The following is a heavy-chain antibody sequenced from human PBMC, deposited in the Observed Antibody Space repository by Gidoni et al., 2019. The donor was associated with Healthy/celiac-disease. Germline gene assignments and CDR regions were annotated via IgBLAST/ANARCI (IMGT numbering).Heavy chain of an antibody. D-gene: IGHD6-19*01. J-gene: IGHJ4*02. CDR1: GFTFSSYA. V-gene: IGHV3-30-3*01. CDR3: AREDLEQWLALDY. CDR2: ISYDGSNK. Sequence: QVQLVESGGGVVQHGRSLRLSCAASGFTFSSYAMHWVRQAPGTGLEWVAVISYDGSNKYYADSVKGRFTISRDNSKNTLYLQMNSLRAEDTAVYYCAREDLEQWLALDYWGQGTLVTVSS.